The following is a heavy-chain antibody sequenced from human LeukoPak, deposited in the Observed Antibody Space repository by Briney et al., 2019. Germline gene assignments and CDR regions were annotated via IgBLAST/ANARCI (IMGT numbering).Heavy chain of an antibody. J-gene: IGHJ3*02. CDR3: ASFYYDSSGYDAFDI. V-gene: IGHV1-69*04. CDR1: GYTFTSYA. CDR2: IIPILGIT. Sequence: SVKVSCKASGYTFTSYAINWVRQAPGQGLEWMGRIIPILGITNYAQKFQGRVTITADKSTSTAYMELSSLRSEDTAVYSCASFYYDSSGYDAFDIWGQGTMVTVSS. D-gene: IGHD3-22*01.